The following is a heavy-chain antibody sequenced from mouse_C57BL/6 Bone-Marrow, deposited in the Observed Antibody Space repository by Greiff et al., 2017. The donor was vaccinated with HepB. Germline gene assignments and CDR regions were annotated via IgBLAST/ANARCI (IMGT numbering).Heavy chain of an antibody. D-gene: IGHD2-3*01. CDR1: GFTFSDAW. J-gene: IGHJ3*01. V-gene: IGHV6-6*01. CDR2: IRNKANNHAK. CDR3: TRLSYDGYSWFAY. Sequence: EVHLVESGGGLVQPGGSMKLSCAASGFTFSDAWMDWVRQSPAKGLEWVAEIRNKANNHAKYYAESVKGRFTISRDDSKSSVYLQMNSLRAEDTGIYYCTRLSYDGYSWFAYWGQGTLVTVSA.